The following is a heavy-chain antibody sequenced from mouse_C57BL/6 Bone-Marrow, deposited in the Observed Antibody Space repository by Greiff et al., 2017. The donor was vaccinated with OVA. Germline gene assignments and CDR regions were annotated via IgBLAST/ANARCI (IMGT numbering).Heavy chain of an antibody. V-gene: IGHV3-8*01. CDR1: GYSITSDY. Sequence: EVKLMESRPGLAKPSQTLSLTCSVTGYSITSDYWNWIRKFPGNKLEYMGYISYSGSTYYNPSLKSRISITRDTSKNQYYLQLNSVPTEDTATYSCARSTVIAKGDYWGQGTTLTVSS. CDR2: ISYSGST. D-gene: IGHD1-1*01. J-gene: IGHJ2*01. CDR3: ARSTVIAKGDY.